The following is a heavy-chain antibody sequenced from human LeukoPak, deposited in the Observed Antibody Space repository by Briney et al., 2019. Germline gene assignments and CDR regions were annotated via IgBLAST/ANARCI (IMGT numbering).Heavy chain of an antibody. CDR2: INPSGGST. CDR3: ARDGYDADGYLDY. J-gene: IGHJ4*02. CDR1: GYTFTSYY. V-gene: IGHV1-46*01. Sequence: GASVKVSCKASGYTFTSYYMHWVRQAPGLGLEWMGIINPSGGSTSYAQKFQGRVTITRDTSASVVYMELSSLRYEDTAVYYCARDGYDADGYLDYWGQGALVPVSS. D-gene: IGHD5-12*01.